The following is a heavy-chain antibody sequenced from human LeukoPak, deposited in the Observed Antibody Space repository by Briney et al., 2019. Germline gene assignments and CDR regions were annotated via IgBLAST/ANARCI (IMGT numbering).Heavy chain of an antibody. CDR2: ISSSSSYI. Sequence: PGGSLRLSCAASGFTFSSYSMNWVRQAPGKGLEWVSSISSSSSYIYYADSVKGRFTISRDNAKNSLYLQMNSLRAEDTAVYYCAKDGDSSGWYRVWLDTSYFDYWGQGTLVTVSS. D-gene: IGHD6-19*01. V-gene: IGHV3-21*01. J-gene: IGHJ4*02. CDR3: AKDGDSSGWYRVWLDTSYFDY. CDR1: GFTFSSYS.